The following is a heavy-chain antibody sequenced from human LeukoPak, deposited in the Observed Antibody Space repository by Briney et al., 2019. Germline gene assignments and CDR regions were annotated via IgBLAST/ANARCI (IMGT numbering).Heavy chain of an antibody. D-gene: IGHD1-26*01. CDR3: ARRDSGSPWDY. CDR2: IYHSGST. V-gene: IGHV4-38-2*01. CDR1: GYSISSGYY. Sequence: PSETLSRTCAVSGYSISSGYYWGWIRQPPGKGLEWIGSIYHSGSTYYNPPLKSRVTISVDTSKNQFSLKLSSVTAADTAVYYCARRDSGSPWDYWGQGTLVTVSS. J-gene: IGHJ4*02.